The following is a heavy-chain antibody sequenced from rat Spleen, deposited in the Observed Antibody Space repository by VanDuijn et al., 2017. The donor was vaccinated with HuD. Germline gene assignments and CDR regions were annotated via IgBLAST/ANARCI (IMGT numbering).Heavy chain of an antibody. CDR3: ATTPSRDFDY. Sequence: EVQLVESGGGLVQPERSLKLSCAASGFTFSDYNMAWVRQSPTKGLEWVASISNGGRTYYPDSVKGRFTISRDNAKSTLYLQMDSLRSEDTATYYCATTPSRDFDYWGQGVVVTVSS. CDR1: GFTFSDYN. J-gene: IGHJ2*01. V-gene: IGHV5S23*01. CDR2: ISNGGRT. D-gene: IGHD3-1*01.